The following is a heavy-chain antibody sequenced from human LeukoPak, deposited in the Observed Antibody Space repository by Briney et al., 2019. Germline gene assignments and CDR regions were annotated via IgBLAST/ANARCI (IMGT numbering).Heavy chain of an antibody. Sequence: GGSPRLSCEASGLSLSNYPMHWVRQAPGKGLEWITLITYDGAFDGGKTYYADSVKGRFTVSRDKSKNTLYLQMNSLRAEDTAVYYCAKVSLPRGYSYGHDYWGQGTLVTAS. D-gene: IGHD5-18*01. V-gene: IGHV3-30*07. CDR3: AKVSLPRGYSYGHDY. J-gene: IGHJ4*02. CDR1: GLSLSNYP. CDR2: ITYDGAFDGGKT.